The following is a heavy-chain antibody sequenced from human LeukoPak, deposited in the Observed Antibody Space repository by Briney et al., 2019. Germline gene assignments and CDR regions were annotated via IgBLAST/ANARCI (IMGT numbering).Heavy chain of an antibody. J-gene: IGHJ6*03. CDR2: ISSSSSTI. CDR3: ARTRDYYYYMDV. V-gene: IGHV3-48*04. CDR1: GFTFSSYS. Sequence: GGSLRLPCAASGFTFSSYSMNWVRQAPGKGLEWVSYISSSSSTIYYADSVKGRFTISRDNAKNSLYLQMNSLRAEDTAVYYCARTRDYYYYMDVWGKGTTVTVSS.